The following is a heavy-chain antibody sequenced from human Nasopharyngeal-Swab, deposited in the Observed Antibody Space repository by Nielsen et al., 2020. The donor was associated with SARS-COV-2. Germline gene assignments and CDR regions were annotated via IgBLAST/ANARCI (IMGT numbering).Heavy chain of an antibody. J-gene: IGHJ4*02. V-gene: IGHV1-69*13. CDR1: GDTFSSYA. D-gene: IGHD1-26*01. CDR3: AISVSGSYSPFDY. Sequence: SVKVSCKASGDTFSSYAISWVRQAPGQGLERMGGIIPIFGTANYAQKFQGRVTITADESTSTAHMELSSLRSEDTAVYYCAISVSGSYSPFDYWGQGTLVTVSS. CDR2: IIPIFGTA.